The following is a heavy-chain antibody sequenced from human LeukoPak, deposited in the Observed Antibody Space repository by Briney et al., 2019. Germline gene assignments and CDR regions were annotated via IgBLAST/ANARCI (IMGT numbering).Heavy chain of an antibody. V-gene: IGHV5-51*01. CDR2: IYPGDSDT. CDR3: ARHEGYGASSSFGY. D-gene: IGHD6-13*01. J-gene: IGHJ4*02. Sequence: GESLQISCKGSGYLFSNYWIAWVRQMPGKGLEWMGIIYPGDSDTRYSPSFQGQVTISADKSVSTAYLQWSSLKASDTAIYYCARHEGYGASSSFGYWGQGTLVTVSS. CDR1: GYLFSNYW.